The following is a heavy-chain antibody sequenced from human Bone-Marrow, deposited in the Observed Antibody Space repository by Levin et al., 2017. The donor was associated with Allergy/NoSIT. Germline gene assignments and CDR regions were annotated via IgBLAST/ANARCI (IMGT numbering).Heavy chain of an antibody. CDR3: AKAILADVVASDAFDV. CDR2: ISWTFATI. CDR1: GFTFDDFA. V-gene: IGHV3-9*01. D-gene: IGHD3-22*01. Sequence: PGGSLRLSCAASGFTFDDFAMHWVRQAPGKGLEWVSGISWTFATIVYADSVKGRFTISRDNAKNSVYLQMNSLRPEDTALYYCAKAILADVVASDAFDVWGQGTMVTVSS. J-gene: IGHJ3*01.